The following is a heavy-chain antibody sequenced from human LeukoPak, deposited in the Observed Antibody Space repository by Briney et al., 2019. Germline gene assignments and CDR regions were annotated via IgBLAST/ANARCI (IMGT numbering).Heavy chain of an antibody. V-gene: IGHV3-21*01. CDR1: GFTFSSYS. J-gene: IGHJ5*02. D-gene: IGHD3-3*01. Sequence: PGGSLRLSCAASGFTFSSYSMNWVRQAPGKGLEWVSSISSSSSYIYYADSVKGRFTISRDNAKNSLYLQMNSLRAEDTAVYYCARDGRDYDFWTSNWFDPWGQGTLVTVSS. CDR3: ARDGRDYDFWTSNWFDP. CDR2: ISSSSSYI.